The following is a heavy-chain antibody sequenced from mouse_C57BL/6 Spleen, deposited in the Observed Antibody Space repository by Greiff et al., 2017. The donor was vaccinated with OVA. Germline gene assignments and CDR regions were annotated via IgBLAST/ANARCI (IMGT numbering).Heavy chain of an antibody. CDR3: AAIYYDYDVSFDY. Sequence: EVQLQQSGPELVKPGASVKISCKASGYTFTDYYMNWVKQSHGKSLEWIGDINPNNGGTSYNQKFKGKATLTVDKSSSTAYMELRSLTSEDSAVYYCAAIYYDYDVSFDYWGQGTTLTVSS. V-gene: IGHV1-26*01. D-gene: IGHD2-4*01. J-gene: IGHJ2*01. CDR1: GYTFTDYY. CDR2: INPNNGGT.